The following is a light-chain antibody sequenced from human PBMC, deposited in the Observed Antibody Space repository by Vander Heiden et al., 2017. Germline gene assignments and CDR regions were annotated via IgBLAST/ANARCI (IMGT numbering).Light chain of an antibody. CDR1: SSNIGSNY. J-gene: IGLJ3*02. V-gene: IGLV1-47*01. CDR3: AAWDDSLRGPL. Sequence: QSVLTQPPSASAPPGQRVTISCSGSSSNIGSNYVHWYQQFPGTAPKLLMYRDNQRPSGVPDRCSGSRSGTSASLAISGLRSEDEADYFCAAWDDSLRGPLFGGGTKLTVL. CDR2: RDN.